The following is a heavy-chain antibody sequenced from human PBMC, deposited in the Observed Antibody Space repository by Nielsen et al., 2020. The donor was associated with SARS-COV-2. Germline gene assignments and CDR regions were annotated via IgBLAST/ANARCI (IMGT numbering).Heavy chain of an antibody. CDR2: ISLSSNTI. J-gene: IGHJ4*02. CDR1: GFTFRSYS. D-gene: IGHD3-22*01. V-gene: IGHV3-48*01. CDR3: VRVRDDGYYYDTGPFDY. Sequence: GGSLRLSCVASGFTFRSYSMHWVRQAPGKGLEWVSYISLSSNTIYYADSVKGRFTISRENANNSLYLQMNSLRAEDTAVYYCVRVRDDGYYYDTGPFDYWGQGTLVTVSS.